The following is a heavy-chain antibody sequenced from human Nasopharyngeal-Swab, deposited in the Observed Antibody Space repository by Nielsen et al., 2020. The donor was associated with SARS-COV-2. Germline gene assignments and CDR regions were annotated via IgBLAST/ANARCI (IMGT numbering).Heavy chain of an antibody. CDR2: IYHSGST. CDR3: ARAHPIDYYDSSGYPIGYFDY. CDR1: GGSISSSNW. Sequence: SETPSLTCAVSGGSISSSNWWSWLRQPPGKGLEWIGEIYHSGSTNYNPSLKSRVTISVDKSKNQFSLKLSSVTAADTAVYYCARAHPIDYYDSSGYPIGYFDYWGQGTLVTVSS. J-gene: IGHJ4*02. V-gene: IGHV4-4*02. D-gene: IGHD3-22*01.